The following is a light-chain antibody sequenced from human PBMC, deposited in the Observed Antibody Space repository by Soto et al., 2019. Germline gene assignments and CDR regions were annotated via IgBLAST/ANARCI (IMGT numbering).Light chain of an antibody. CDR3: ASYAGSITV. J-gene: IGLJ1*01. CDR2: EVT. Sequence: QLVLTQPPSASGSPGQSVTISCTGTSSDVGGYNFVSWYQLHPGKAPKLMIYEVTKRPSGVPDRFSGSKSDNTASLTVSGLQAEDEADYYCASYAGSITVFGTGTKLTVL. V-gene: IGLV2-8*01. CDR1: SSDVGGYNF.